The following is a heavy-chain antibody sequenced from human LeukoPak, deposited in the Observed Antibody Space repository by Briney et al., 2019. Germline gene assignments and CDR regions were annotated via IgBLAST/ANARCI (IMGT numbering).Heavy chain of an antibody. D-gene: IGHD5-18*01. Sequence: SETLSLTCAVYGGSFSGYYWNWSRQPPGKGLEWSGEINHSGSITYNPSLKSRVTISLDTSKHQFSLNLSSVTAADTAVYYCARVSGYSYGGNDYWGQGTLVTVSS. J-gene: IGHJ4*02. CDR3: ARVSGYSYGGNDY. CDR2: INHSGSI. CDR1: GGSFSGYY. V-gene: IGHV4-34*01.